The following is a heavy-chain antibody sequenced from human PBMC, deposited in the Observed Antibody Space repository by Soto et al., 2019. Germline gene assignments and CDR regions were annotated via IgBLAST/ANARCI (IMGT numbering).Heavy chain of an antibody. Sequence: PSETLSLTCAVYGGSFSGYYWSWIRQPPGKGLEWIGEINHSGSTNYNPSLKSRVTISVDTSKNQFSLKLSSVTAADTAVYYCARGRLRRFSMYNWFDPWGQGTLVTVSS. D-gene: IGHD4-17*01. J-gene: IGHJ5*02. CDR1: GGSFSGYY. V-gene: IGHV4-34*01. CDR3: ARGRLRRFSMYNWFDP. CDR2: INHSGST.